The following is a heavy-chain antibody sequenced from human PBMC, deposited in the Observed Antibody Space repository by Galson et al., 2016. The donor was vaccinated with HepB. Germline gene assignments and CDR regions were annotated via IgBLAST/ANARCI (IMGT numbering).Heavy chain of an antibody. Sequence: SLRLSCAASGFTFGTHAMSWVRQAPGKGLEWVSAISGTGGRRDYADSVKGRFTISRDNLKNTVHLQMDSLRAEDTALYYCATSNSYGYVHWGQGALVTVSS. D-gene: IGHD5-18*01. V-gene: IGHV3-23*01. J-gene: IGHJ4*02. CDR1: GFTFGTHA. CDR2: ISGTGGRR. CDR3: ATSNSYGYVH.